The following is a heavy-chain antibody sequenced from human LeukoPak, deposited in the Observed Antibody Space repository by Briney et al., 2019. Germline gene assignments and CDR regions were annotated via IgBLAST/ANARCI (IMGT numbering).Heavy chain of an antibody. CDR3: ARGSPVASGRYSIYSS. V-gene: IGHV3-53*01. CDR2: IYGDGTT. CDR1: GFTVRNYR. J-gene: IGHJ5*02. Sequence: GGSLRLSCAASGFTVRNYRMSWVRQAPGKGLEWVAVIYGDGTTYYADSVKGRFTISSDTLKNTLSLQMDSLRAADTAMYYCARGSPVASGRYSIYSSWGQGTLVTVSP. D-gene: IGHD3-10*01.